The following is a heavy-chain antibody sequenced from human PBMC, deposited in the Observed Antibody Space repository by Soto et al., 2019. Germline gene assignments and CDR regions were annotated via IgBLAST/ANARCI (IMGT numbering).Heavy chain of an antibody. CDR1: GFSLSNARMG. Sequence: KSGPTLVNPTETLTLTCTVSGFSLSNARMGVSWIRQPPGKALEWLAHIFSNDEKSYSTSLKSRLTISKDTSKSQVVLTMTNMDPVDTATYYCARIQDNWNYGVWFDPWGQGTLVTVSS. V-gene: IGHV2-26*01. J-gene: IGHJ5*02. CDR2: IFSNDEK. CDR3: ARIQDNWNYGVWFDP. D-gene: IGHD1-7*01.